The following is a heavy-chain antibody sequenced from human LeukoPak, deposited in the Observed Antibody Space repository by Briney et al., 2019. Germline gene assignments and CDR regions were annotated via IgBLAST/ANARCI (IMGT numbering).Heavy chain of an antibody. Sequence: GSLRLSCAASGFTFSSYAMSWVRQAPGKGLEWVSAISGSGGSTYYADSVKGRFTISRDNSKNTLYLQMNSLRAEDTAVYYCAKDAARGDFWSGYYTGMLIWGQGTLVTVSS. D-gene: IGHD3-3*01. V-gene: IGHV3-23*01. CDR1: GFTFSSYA. CDR3: AKDAARGDFWSGYYTGMLI. J-gene: IGHJ4*02. CDR2: ISGSGGST.